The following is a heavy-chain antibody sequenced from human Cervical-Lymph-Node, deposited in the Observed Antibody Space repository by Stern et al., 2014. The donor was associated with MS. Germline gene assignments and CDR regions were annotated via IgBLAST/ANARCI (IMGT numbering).Heavy chain of an antibody. Sequence: VQLVESGAEVKKPGASLKVSCKASGYTFTNYAISWVRQVPGQGLEWMGWICPKLGNTNSAQRFQDRVTLATDTSTNTVYMELRSLRSDDTAMYYCRAGADAFDVWGQGTMVTVSS. CDR1: GYTFTNYA. J-gene: IGHJ3*01. D-gene: IGHD6-13*01. V-gene: IGHV1-18*01. CDR3: RAGADAFDV. CDR2: ICPKLGNT.